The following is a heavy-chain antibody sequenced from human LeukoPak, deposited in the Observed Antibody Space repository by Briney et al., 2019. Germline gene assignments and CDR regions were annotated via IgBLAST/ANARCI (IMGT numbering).Heavy chain of an antibody. CDR2: IYHSGST. J-gene: IGHJ4*02. CDR3: ARGEEYYYDSSAIGCYFDY. CDR1: GGSISSGGYS. V-gene: IGHV4-30-2*01. D-gene: IGHD3-22*01. Sequence: RPSETLSLTCAVSGGSISSGGYSWSWIRQPPGKGLEWIGYIYHSGSTYYNPSLKSRVTISVDRSKNQFSLKLSSVTAADTAVYYCARGEEYYYDSSAIGCYFDYWGQGTLVTVSS.